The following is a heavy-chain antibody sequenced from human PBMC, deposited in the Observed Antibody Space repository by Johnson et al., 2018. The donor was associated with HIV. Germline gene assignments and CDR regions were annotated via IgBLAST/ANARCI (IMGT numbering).Heavy chain of an antibody. CDR1: GFTFSSYA. J-gene: IGHJ3*01. CDR3: ARDWWGDSIAAPSVAFDC. V-gene: IGHV3-30-3*01. CDR2: ISYDGSNK. Sequence: QVQLVESGGGVVQPGRSLRLSCAASGFTFSSYAMHWVRQAPGKGLEWVAVISYDGSNKYYADSVKGRFTISRDNSKNTLYLQMNSLRAEDTAVYYCARDWWGDSIAAPSVAFDCGGQGTMVTVSS. D-gene: IGHD6-6*01.